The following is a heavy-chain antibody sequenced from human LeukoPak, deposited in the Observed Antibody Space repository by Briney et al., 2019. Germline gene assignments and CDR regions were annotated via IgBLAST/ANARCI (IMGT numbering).Heavy chain of an antibody. CDR1: GGSISSYY. Sequence: SETLSLTCTVSGGSISSYYWSWIRQPAGKGLEWIGRIYTSGSTNYNPSLKSRVTISVDTSKNQFSLKLSSVTAADTAVYYCARVRPPIGHSGMDVWGQGITVTVSS. V-gene: IGHV4-4*07. J-gene: IGHJ6*02. CDR2: IYTSGST. CDR3: ARVRPPIGHSGMDV. D-gene: IGHD6-6*01.